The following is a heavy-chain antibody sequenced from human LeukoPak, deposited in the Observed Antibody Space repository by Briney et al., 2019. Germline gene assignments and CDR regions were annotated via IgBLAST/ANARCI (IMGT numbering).Heavy chain of an antibody. D-gene: IGHD3-22*01. J-gene: IGHJ3*02. CDR2: IYSGGST. CDR1: GFTVSSNY. CDR3: ARVQNYYDSSGHVFGAFDI. Sequence: GGSLRLSCAASGFTVSSNYMSWVRQAPGKGLEWVSVIYSGGSTYYADSVKGRFTISRDNSKNTLYLQMNSLRAEDTAVYYCARVQNYYDSSGHVFGAFDIWGQGTMATVSS. V-gene: IGHV3-53*01.